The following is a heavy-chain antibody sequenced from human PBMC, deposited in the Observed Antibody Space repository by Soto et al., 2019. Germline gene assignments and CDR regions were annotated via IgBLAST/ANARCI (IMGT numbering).Heavy chain of an antibody. J-gene: IGHJ5*02. CDR1: GGSISSRGYY. V-gene: IGHV4-39*01. CDR2: IYYSGST. Sequence: QLQLQESGPGLVKPSETLSLTCTVSGGSISSRGYYWGWIRQPPGKGLEWIGTIYYSGSTYYNPSHKSRVTISVDTSKNQFSLKLSSVNAADTAVYYCTTSNWFDPWGQGTLVTVSS. CDR3: TTSNWFDP.